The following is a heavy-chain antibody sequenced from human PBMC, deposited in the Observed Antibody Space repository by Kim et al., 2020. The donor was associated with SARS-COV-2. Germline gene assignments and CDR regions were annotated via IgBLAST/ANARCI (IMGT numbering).Heavy chain of an antibody. CDR2: ISWNSGSI. D-gene: IGHD3-10*01. CDR1: GLTFDDYA. J-gene: IGHJ6*02. V-gene: IGHV3-9*01. CDR3: ARAMGGSGSYYYYGMDV. Sequence: GGSLRLSCAASGLTFDDYAMHWVRQAPGKGLEWVSGISWNSGSIGYADSVKGRFTISRDNAKNSLYLQMNSLRAEDTALYYCARAMGGSGSYYYYGMDVWGQGTTVTVSS.